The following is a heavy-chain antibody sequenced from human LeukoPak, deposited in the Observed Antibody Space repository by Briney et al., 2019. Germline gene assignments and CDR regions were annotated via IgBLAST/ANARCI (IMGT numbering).Heavy chain of an antibody. V-gene: IGHV4-59*01. Sequence: SETLSLTCTVSGGSISSYYWSWIRQPPGKGLEWIGYIDYSGSTNYNRSLKSRVTISIDTSKNQFSLKLTSVTAADTAVYYCARAEFGELFYYYYMDVWGKGTTVTISS. CDR2: IDYSGST. D-gene: IGHD3-10*01. CDR1: GGSISSYY. J-gene: IGHJ6*03. CDR3: ARAEFGELFYYYYMDV.